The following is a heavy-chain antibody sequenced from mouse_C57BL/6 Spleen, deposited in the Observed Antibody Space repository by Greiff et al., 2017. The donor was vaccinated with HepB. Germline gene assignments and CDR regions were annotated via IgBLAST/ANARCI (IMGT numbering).Heavy chain of an antibody. J-gene: IGHJ1*03. V-gene: IGHV1-55*01. CDR2: IYPGSGST. Sequence: QVQLKQPGAELVKPGASVKMSCKASGYTFTSYWITWVKQRPGQGLEWIGDIYPGSGSTNYNEKFKSKATLTVDTSSSTAYMQLSSLTSEDSAVYYCARRNYDYGRYFDVWGTGTTVTVSS. D-gene: IGHD2-4*01. CDR1: GYTFTSYW. CDR3: ARRNYDYGRYFDV.